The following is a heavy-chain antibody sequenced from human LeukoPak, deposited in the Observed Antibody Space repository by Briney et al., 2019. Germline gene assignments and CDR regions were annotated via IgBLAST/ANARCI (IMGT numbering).Heavy chain of an antibody. D-gene: IGHD3-22*01. Sequence: GASVKVSCKASGYTFTSYYMHWVRQAPGQGLEWMGIINPSGGSTSYAQKFQGRVTMTRDTSTSTVYMELSSLRSEDTAVYYCARSPIGHDSSGFLYDYWGQGTLVTVSS. CDR1: GYTFTSYY. CDR3: ARSPIGHDSSGFLYDY. V-gene: IGHV1-46*01. J-gene: IGHJ4*02. CDR2: INPSGGST.